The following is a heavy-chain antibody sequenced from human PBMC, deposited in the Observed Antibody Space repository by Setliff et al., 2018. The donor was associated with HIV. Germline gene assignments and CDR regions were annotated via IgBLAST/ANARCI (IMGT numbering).Heavy chain of an antibody. V-gene: IGHV3-7*01. CDR3: ARVADGYNSYFDY. CDR1: GFIFGSYW. Sequence: PGGSLRLSCTASGFIFGSYWMSWVRQAPGKGLEWVANIKQGGSEKYYVDSVKGRFTMSRDNAKNSLFLQMHSLRAEDTAVYYCARVADGYNSYFDYWGQGTVVTVSS. CDR2: IKQGGSEK. J-gene: IGHJ4*02. D-gene: IGHD5-18*01.